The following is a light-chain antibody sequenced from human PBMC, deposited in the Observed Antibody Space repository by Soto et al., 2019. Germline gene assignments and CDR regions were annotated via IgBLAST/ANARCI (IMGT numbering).Light chain of an antibody. CDR2: LNSDGSH. CDR1: SGHSNYA. CDR3: QTWGTGLYVV. J-gene: IGLJ2*01. Sequence: QPVLTQSPSASASLGASVKLTCTLSSGHSNYAIAWHQQQPEKGPRYLMKLNSDGSHSKGDGIPDRFSGSSSGAERYLTISSLQSEDEADYYCQTWGTGLYVVFGGGTKLTFL. V-gene: IGLV4-69*01.